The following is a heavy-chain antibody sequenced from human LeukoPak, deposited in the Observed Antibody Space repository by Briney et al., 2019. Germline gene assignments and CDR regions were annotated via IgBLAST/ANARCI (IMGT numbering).Heavy chain of an antibody. Sequence: GASVKVSCKVSGYTLTELSIHWVRQAPGKGLEWMGGFDPEHGETIYAQKFQGRVTMTRDMSTSTVYMELSSLRSEDTAVYYCARAEVSPPATTVGYYYYMDVWGKGTTVTVSS. CDR3: ARAEVSPPATTVGYYYYMDV. V-gene: IGHV1-24*01. J-gene: IGHJ6*03. D-gene: IGHD4-11*01. CDR2: FDPEHGET. CDR1: GYTLTELS.